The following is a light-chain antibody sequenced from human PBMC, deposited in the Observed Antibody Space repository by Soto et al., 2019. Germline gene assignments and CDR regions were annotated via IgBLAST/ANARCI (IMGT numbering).Light chain of an antibody. CDR2: YDD. Sequence: QSVLTQPPSVSEAARQRVTISCSGSSSNIGNNAVNWYQQLPVKAPKLLIYYDDLLPSGVSDRFSGSKSGTSASLAISGLQSEDEADYYCAAWADSLNGRVFGGGTKLAVL. CDR1: SSNIGNNA. J-gene: IGLJ2*01. V-gene: IGLV1-36*01. CDR3: AAWADSLNGRV.